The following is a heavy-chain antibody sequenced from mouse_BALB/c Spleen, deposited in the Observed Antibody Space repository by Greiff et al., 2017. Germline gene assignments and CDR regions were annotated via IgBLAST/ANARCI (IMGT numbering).Heavy chain of an antibody. J-gene: IGHJ4*01. V-gene: IGHV4-1*02. Sequence: EVKLVESGGGLVQPGGSLKLSCAASGFDFSRYWMSWVRQAPGKGLEWIGEINPDSSTINYTPSLKDKFIISRDNAKNTLYLQMSKVRSEDTALYYCAKHYYDSSYDAMDYWGQGTSVTVSS. CDR2: INPDSSTI. CDR1: GFDFSRYW. CDR3: AKHYYDSSYDAMDY. D-gene: IGHD1-1*01.